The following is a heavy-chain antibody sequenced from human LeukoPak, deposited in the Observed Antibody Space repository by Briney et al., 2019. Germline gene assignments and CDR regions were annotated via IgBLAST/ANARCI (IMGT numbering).Heavy chain of an antibody. CDR1: GGSISSYY. Sequence: SETLSLTCTVSGGSISSYYWSWLRQPPGKGLEWIGYIYYSGSTNYNPSLKSRVTISVDTSKNQFSLKLSSVTAADTAVYYCARGDSSGWFSGFDYWGQGTLVTVSS. CDR2: IYYSGST. D-gene: IGHD6-19*01. CDR3: ARGDSSGWFSGFDY. V-gene: IGHV4-59*01. J-gene: IGHJ4*02.